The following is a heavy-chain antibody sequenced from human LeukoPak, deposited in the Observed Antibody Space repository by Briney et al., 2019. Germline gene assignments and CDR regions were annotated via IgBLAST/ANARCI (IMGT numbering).Heavy chain of an antibody. CDR2: IYTSGST. CDR3: ARVGTTVSTNYYGMDV. V-gene: IGHV3-66*02. D-gene: IGHD4-11*01. J-gene: IGHJ6*02. Sequence: GGSLRLSCAASGFTFSSYSMNWVRQAPGKGLEWVSFIYTSGSTYYADSVRGRFTISRDNSKNTLYLEMNSLRAEDTAVYYCARVGTTVSTNYYGMDVWGQGTTVTVSS. CDR1: GFTFSSYS.